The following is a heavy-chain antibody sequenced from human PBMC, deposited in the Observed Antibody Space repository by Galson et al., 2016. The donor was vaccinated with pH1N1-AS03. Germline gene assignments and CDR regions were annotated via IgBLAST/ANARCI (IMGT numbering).Heavy chain of an antibody. Sequence: PALVKPTQTLTLTCTFSGLSLSTSGMCVSWIRQPPGKALEWLALIDWDDDKYYSTSLKTRLTISKDTSKNQVVLTMTNMDPVDTATYYCARFSYGDYLNCFDPWGQGTLVTVSS. CDR3: ARFSYGDYLNCFDP. CDR2: IDWDDDK. J-gene: IGHJ5*02. D-gene: IGHD4-17*01. V-gene: IGHV2-70*01. CDR1: GLSLSTSGMC.